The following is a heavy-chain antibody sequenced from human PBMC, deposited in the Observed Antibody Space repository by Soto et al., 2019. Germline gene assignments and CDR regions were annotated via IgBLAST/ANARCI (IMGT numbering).Heavy chain of an antibody. Sequence: QVQLVESGGGVVQPWRSLRLSCAASGFIFNEYGMHWVRQAPGKGLEWVAVIWYDGSNKYYADSVKGRFTFSRDNSKNTMSLQMNRLRVEDTAIYYCARWGCSGSNCNLNQRSFDLWGQGTLVTVSS. CDR1: GFIFNEYG. J-gene: IGHJ4*02. D-gene: IGHD2-15*01. V-gene: IGHV3-33*01. CDR3: ARWGCSGSNCNLNQRSFDL. CDR2: IWYDGSNK.